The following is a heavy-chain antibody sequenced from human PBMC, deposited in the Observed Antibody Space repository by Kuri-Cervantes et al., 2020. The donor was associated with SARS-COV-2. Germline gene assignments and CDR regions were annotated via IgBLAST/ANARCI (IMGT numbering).Heavy chain of an antibody. J-gene: IGHJ6*02. CDR3: ARVHSYGPQDYYYYGMDV. Sequence: GGSLRLSCAASGFTFSSYAMHWVRQAPGKGLEWVSSISSSSSYIYYADSVKGRFTISRDNAKNSLYLQMNSLRAEDTAVYYCARVHSYGPQDYYYYGMDVWGQGTTVTVSS. CDR2: ISSSSSYI. V-gene: IGHV3-21*01. D-gene: IGHD5-18*01. CDR1: GFTFSSYA.